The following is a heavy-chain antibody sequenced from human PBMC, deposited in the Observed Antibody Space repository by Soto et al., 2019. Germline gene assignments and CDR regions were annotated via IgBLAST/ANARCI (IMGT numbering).Heavy chain of an antibody. CDR1: GYSISSGYY. V-gene: IGHV4-38-2*01. Sequence: PSETLSLTCAVSGYSISSGYYWGWIRQPPGKGLEWIGSIYHSGSTYYNPSLKSRVTISVDTSKNQFCLKLSSVTAADTAVYYCARKDSSGYYDWFEPLGHGTLVTVS. D-gene: IGHD3-22*01. CDR2: IYHSGST. CDR3: ARKDSSGYYDWFEP. J-gene: IGHJ5*02.